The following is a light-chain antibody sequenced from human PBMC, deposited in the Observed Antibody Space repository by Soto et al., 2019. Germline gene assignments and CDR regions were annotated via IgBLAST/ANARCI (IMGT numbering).Light chain of an antibody. CDR1: QNIYNN. Sequence: IGMTQSPATLSVSPGERATLSCRASQNIYNNIAWYQHRPGQAPRLLIYRASTRATGVPARFSGSGFETEYTLTISSLQSEDFAIYSCLQYHNLWAFGQGTKV. J-gene: IGKJ1*01. CDR2: RAS. CDR3: LQYHNLWA. V-gene: IGKV3-15*01.